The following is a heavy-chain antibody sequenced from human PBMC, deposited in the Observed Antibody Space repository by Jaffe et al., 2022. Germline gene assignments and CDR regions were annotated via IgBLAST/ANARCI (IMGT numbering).Heavy chain of an antibody. V-gene: IGHV4-38-2*02. Sequence: QVQLQESGPGLVKPSETLSLTCAVSGYSISSGYYWGWIRQPPGKGLEWIGSIYHSGSTYYNPSLKSRVTISVDTSKNQFSLKLSSVTAADTAVYYCARDRRDSGYRSPVTRWGYSYGYWANDAFDIWGQGTMVTVSS. CDR3: ARDRRDSGYRSPVTRWGYSYGYWANDAFDI. CDR2: IYHSGST. D-gene: IGHD5-18*01. J-gene: IGHJ3*02. CDR1: GYSISSGYY.